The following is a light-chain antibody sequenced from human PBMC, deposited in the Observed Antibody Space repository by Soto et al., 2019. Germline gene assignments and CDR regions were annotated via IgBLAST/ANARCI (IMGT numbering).Light chain of an antibody. CDR1: SSNIGAGYD. J-gene: IGLJ1*01. CDR3: QSYDSSLRYV. Sequence: QSVLTQPPSVSGAPGQRVTISCTGSSSNIGAGYDVHWYQQLPGKAPKLLIYGNSNRPSGVPDRFSGSKSGTSASLAITGLQAEDDADYYCQSYDSSLRYVFGIGTKVTVL. V-gene: IGLV1-40*01. CDR2: GNS.